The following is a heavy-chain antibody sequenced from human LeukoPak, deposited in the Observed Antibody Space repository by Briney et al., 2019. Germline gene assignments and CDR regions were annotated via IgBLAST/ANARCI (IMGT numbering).Heavy chain of an antibody. CDR1: GGSISSSSYY. J-gene: IGHJ4*02. Sequence: SETLSLTCTVSGGSISSSSYYWGWLRQPPGKGLKWLRSIYYSGSTYYNPSLKSRVTISVDTSKNQFSLKLSSVTAADTAVYYCARRPLNYYDSSGYLLSFFDYWGQGTLVTVSS. V-gene: IGHV4-39*01. D-gene: IGHD3-22*01. CDR3: ARRPLNYYDSSGYLLSFFDY. CDR2: IYYSGST.